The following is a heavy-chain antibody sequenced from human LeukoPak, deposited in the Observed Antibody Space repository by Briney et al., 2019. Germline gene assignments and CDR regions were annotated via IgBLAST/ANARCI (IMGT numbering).Heavy chain of an antibody. V-gene: IGHV3-53*01. J-gene: IGHJ4*02. CDR3: ARVPYSSGWYFDY. Sequence: GGSLRLSCAASGFTVSSNYMSWVRQVPGKGLEWVSVIYSGGSTYYADSVKGRFTISRDNSKNTLYLQMNRLRGEDTAVSYCARVPYSSGWYFDYWGQGTLVTVSS. CDR2: IYSGGST. CDR1: GFTVSSNY. D-gene: IGHD6-19*01.